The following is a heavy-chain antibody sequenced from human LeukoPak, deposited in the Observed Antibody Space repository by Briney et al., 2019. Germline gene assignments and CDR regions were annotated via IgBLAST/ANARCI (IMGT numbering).Heavy chain of an antibody. CDR3: ARANEDFWNYLTH. CDR2: IIPIFGTA. Sequence: SVKVSCKASGGTFSNYAISWVRQAPGQGLEWMGGIIPIFGTANYAQKFQGRVTITTDESTSTAYMELSSLRSEDTAVYYCARANEDFWNYLTHWGQGTLVTVSS. V-gene: IGHV1-69*05. CDR1: GGTFSNYA. D-gene: IGHD1-7*01. J-gene: IGHJ4*02.